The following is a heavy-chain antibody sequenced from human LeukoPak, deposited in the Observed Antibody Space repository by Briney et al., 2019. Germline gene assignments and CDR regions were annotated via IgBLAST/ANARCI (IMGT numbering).Heavy chain of an antibody. D-gene: IGHD4-17*01. J-gene: IGHJ4*02. CDR3: ARPHNYGDYEYYFDY. CDR2: IYYSGST. V-gene: IGHV4-39*01. Sequence: SETLSLTCTVSGGSISSYYWSWIRQPPGKGLEWIGSIYYSGSTYYNPSLKSRVTISVDTSKNQFSLKLSSVTAADTAVYYCARPHNYGDYEYYFDYWGQGTLVTVSS. CDR1: GGSISSYY.